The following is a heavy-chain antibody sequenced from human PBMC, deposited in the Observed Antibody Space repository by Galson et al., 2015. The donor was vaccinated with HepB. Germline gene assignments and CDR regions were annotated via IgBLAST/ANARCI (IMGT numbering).Heavy chain of an antibody. CDR1: GYTFNNYG. J-gene: IGHJ3*02. V-gene: IGHV1-18*01. CDR2: NSAYSGNT. Sequence: SVKVSCKASGYTFNNYGISWVRQAPGQGLEWMGWNSAYSGNTDYAQKFQGRVTMTTDTSTSTAYMEVRSLRSDDTALYYCARDPRLHFTYGFDIWGQGTMVTVSS. CDR3: ARDPRLHFTYGFDI.